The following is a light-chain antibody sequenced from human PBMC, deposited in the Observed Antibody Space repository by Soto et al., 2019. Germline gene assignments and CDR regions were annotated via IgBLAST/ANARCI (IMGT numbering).Light chain of an antibody. V-gene: IGKV1-39*01. CDR1: QSISSS. J-gene: IGKJ1*01. CDR3: QQSYNTPRT. Sequence: DIQMTQSPSSLSASVGDRVTITCRASQSISSSLNWYQQKPGKAPSLLIYTSSNLQTGVPSRFSGSGSGTHFTLTINSLQPEDFATYYCQQSYNTPRTFGQGTKVDIK. CDR2: TSS.